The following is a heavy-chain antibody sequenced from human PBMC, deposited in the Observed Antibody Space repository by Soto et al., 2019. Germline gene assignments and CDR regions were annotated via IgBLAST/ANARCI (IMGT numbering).Heavy chain of an antibody. Sequence: QVQLVESGGGVVQPGRSLRLSCAASGFTFSSYGMHWVRQAPGKGLEWVAVISYDGSNKYYADSVKGRFTISRDNSKNTLYLQMNSLRAEDTAVYYCAKVQANLLLYYGMDVWGQGTTVTVSS. D-gene: IGHD1-26*01. CDR2: ISYDGSNK. J-gene: IGHJ6*02. CDR3: AKVQANLLLYYGMDV. V-gene: IGHV3-30*18. CDR1: GFTFSSYG.